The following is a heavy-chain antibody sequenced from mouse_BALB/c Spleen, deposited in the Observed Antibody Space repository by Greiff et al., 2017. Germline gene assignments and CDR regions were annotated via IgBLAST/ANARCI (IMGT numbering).Heavy chain of an antibody. D-gene: IGHD2-14*01. CDR2: INSNGGST. Sequence: DVHLVESGGGLVQPGGSLKLSCAASGFTFSSYGMSWVRQTPGKRLELVATINSNGGSTYYPDSVKGRFTISRDNAKNTLYLQMSSLKSEDTAMYYCARGRASYYRNYAMDDWGQGTSVTVSS. V-gene: IGHV5-6-3*01. CDR1: GFTFSSYG. CDR3: ARGRASYYRNYAMDD. J-gene: IGHJ4*01.